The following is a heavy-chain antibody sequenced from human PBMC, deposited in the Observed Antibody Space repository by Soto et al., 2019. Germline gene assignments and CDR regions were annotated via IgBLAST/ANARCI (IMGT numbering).Heavy chain of an antibody. J-gene: IGHJ1*01. CDR1: GFTFSNAW. CDR3: TTDPNQNLYCSGGSCYGESFQH. CDR2: IKSKTDGGTT. Sequence: GGSLRLSCAASGFTFSNAWMSWVRQAPGKGLEWVGRIKSKTDGGTTDYAAPVKGRFTISRDDSKNTLYLQMNSLKTEDTAVYYCTTDPNQNLYCSGGSCYGESFQHWGQGTLVTVSS. V-gene: IGHV3-15*01. D-gene: IGHD2-15*01.